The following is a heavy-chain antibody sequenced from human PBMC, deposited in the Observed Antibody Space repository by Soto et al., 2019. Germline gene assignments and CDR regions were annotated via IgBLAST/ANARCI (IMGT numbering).Heavy chain of an antibody. D-gene: IGHD6-19*01. CDR3: ARHGAAIWLGY. Sequence: GESLKISCKTSGYTFSGHWISWVRQVPGKGLQWMGNIDPSDSYTNYNPAFRGHVTFSVDKSNSTAYLHWRSLGPSDTAIYYCARHGAAIWLGYWGQGTLVTVSS. CDR1: GYTFSGHW. CDR2: IDPSDSYT. J-gene: IGHJ4*02. V-gene: IGHV5-10-1*01.